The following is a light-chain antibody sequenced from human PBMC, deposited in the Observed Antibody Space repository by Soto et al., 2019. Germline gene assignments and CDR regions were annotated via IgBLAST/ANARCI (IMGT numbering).Light chain of an antibody. Sequence: IVLTQSPATLSVSPGERATLSCRASQGVGSNLAWNQQRPGQAPRLLIYDASTRATGIPDRFSGGGSGTEFTLTISSLQSDDFAVYYCQHFNIWPHMPTFGGGTKLEIK. CDR2: DAS. V-gene: IGKV3-15*01. J-gene: IGKJ4*01. CDR1: QGVGSN. CDR3: QHFNIWPHMPT.